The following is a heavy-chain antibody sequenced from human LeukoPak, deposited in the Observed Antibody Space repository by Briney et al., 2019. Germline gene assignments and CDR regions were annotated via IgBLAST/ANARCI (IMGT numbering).Heavy chain of an antibody. CDR3: AHSAGYSSDCYDY. Sequence: SGPTLVKPTQTLMLTCTFSGFSLTTSGVGVGWIRQPPGKAPEWLARIHWDSDKRYRPSLRNRLNINKDTSKDQVVLTMTNMDPVDTATYYCAHSAGYSSDCYDYWGQGILVTVSS. D-gene: IGHD6-13*01. CDR1: GFSLTTSGVG. CDR2: IHWDSDK. J-gene: IGHJ4*02. V-gene: IGHV2-5*02.